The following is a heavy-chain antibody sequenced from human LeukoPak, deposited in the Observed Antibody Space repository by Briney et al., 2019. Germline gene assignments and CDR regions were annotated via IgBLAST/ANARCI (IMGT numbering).Heavy chain of an antibody. CDR2: ISSSGSTI. D-gene: IGHD3-10*01. Sequence: GGSLRLSCAASGFTFSSYEMNWARQAPGKGLEWVSYISSSGSTIYYADSVKGRFTISRDNAKNSLYLQMNSLRAEDTAVYYCARVGGSGSYFYYYYYMDVWGKGTTVTISS. CDR3: ARVGGSGSYFYYYYYMDV. CDR1: GFTFSSYE. J-gene: IGHJ6*03. V-gene: IGHV3-48*03.